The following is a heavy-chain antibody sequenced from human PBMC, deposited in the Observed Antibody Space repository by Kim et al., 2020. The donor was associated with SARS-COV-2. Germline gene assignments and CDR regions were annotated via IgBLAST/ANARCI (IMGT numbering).Heavy chain of an antibody. CDR3: ARVPLKTNWKSYYYHYYGMDV. CDR2: IKQDGSEK. CDR1: GFTFSSYW. J-gene: IGHJ6*02. V-gene: IGHV3-7*01. Sequence: GGSLRLSCAASGFTFSSYWMSWVRQAPGKGLEWVANIKQDGSEKYYVDSVKGRFTISRDNAKNSLYLQMNSLRAEDTAVYYCARVPLKTNWKSYYYHYYGMDVWGQGTTVTVSS. D-gene: IGHD1-1*01.